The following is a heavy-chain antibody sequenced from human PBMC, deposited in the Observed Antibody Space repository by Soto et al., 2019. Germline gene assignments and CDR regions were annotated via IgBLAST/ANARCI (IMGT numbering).Heavy chain of an antibody. CDR2: IYYSGST. Sequence: SETLSLTCTVSGGSISSYYWSWIRQPPGKGLEWIGYIYYSGSTNYNPSLKSRVTISVDTSKNQFSLKLSSVTAADTAVYYCASVQLERRFNWFDPWGQGTLVTVSS. D-gene: IGHD1-1*01. V-gene: IGHV4-59*08. CDR3: ASVQLERRFNWFDP. CDR1: GGSISSYY. J-gene: IGHJ5*02.